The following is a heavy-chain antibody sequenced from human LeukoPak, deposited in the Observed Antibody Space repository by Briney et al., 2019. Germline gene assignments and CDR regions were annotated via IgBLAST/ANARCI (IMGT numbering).Heavy chain of an antibody. CDR2: ISVHNGNT. V-gene: IGHV1-18*04. CDR1: GYSFTSYG. J-gene: IGHJ4*02. D-gene: IGHD4-17*01. Sequence: ASVKVSCKASGYSFTSYGISWVRQAPGQGLEWMGWISVHNGNTHYAQKLQGRVTMTTDTSTSTACMELRSLRSDDTAVYYCARVRGSYGDTANYWGQGTLVTVSS. CDR3: ARVRGSYGDTANY.